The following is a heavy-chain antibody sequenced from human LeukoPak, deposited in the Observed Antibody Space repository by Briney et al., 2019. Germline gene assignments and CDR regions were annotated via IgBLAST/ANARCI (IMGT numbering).Heavy chain of an antibody. CDR2: IYSGGST. D-gene: IGHD6-13*01. CDR3: ARAGGGSSSWPYFDY. J-gene: IGHJ4*02. Sequence: GGSLRLSCAASGFTFNNYAISWVRQAPGKGLEWVSVIYSGGSTYYADSVKGRFTISRHNSKNTLYLQMNSLRAEDTAVYYCARAGGGSSSWPYFDYWGQGTLVTVSS. V-gene: IGHV3-53*04. CDR1: GFTFNNYA.